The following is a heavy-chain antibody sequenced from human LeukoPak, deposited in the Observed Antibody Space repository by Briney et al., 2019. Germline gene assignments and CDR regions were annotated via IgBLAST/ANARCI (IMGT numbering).Heavy chain of an antibody. CDR2: ISGSDGYT. D-gene: IGHD6-13*01. CDR3: ARVGYSSIWYVDF. V-gene: IGHV3-23*01. CDR1: GFTFSSYA. J-gene: IGHJ4*02. Sequence: GGSLRLSRAASGFTFSSYAMSWVRQAPGKGLEWVSGISGSDGYTFYADSVKGRFTISRDNSKNTLDLQMNSLRAEDTAVYYCARVGYSSIWYVDFWGQGTLVTVSS.